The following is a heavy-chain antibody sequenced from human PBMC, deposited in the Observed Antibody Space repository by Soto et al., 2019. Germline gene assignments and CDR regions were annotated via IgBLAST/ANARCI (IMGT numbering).Heavy chain of an antibody. Sequence: QVQLVESGGGVVQPGRSLRLSCAASGFTFSSYGMHWVRQAPGKGLEWVADIWYDGSNKYYADSVKGRFTISRDNSKNTLYLQMNSLRAEDTAVYYCARDQDGYGDDYWGQGTLVTVSS. CDR3: ARDQDGYGDDY. CDR1: GFTFSSYG. CDR2: IWYDGSNK. V-gene: IGHV3-33*01. J-gene: IGHJ4*02. D-gene: IGHD4-17*01.